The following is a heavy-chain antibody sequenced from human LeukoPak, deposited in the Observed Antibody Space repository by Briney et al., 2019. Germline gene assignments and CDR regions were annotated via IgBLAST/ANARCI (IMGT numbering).Heavy chain of an antibody. D-gene: IGHD2-15*01. Sequence: GGSLRLSCAASGFTFSSYSMNWVRQAPGKGLEWVSSISSSSSDIYYADPVKGRFTVSRDNAKNSLYLQMNSLRAEDTAVYYCARDPLFCSGGSCYLAYFDYWGQGTLVTVSS. CDR2: ISSSSSDI. CDR3: ARDPLFCSGGSCYLAYFDY. CDR1: GFTFSSYS. J-gene: IGHJ4*02. V-gene: IGHV3-21*01.